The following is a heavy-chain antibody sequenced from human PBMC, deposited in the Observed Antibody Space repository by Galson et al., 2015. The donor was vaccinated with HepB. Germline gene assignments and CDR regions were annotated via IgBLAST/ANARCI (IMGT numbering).Heavy chain of an antibody. J-gene: IGHJ4*02. D-gene: IGHD2-15*01. CDR2: ISSSSTYI. CDR3: ARVDDSPGH. CDR1: GFTFRSYG. Sequence: SLRLSCAASGFTFRSYGMIWVRQAPGKGLEWVSSISSSSTYIFNADSVKGRFTISRDNGKKSLYLQMNSLRVEDTALYYCARVDDSPGHWGQGTLVTVSS. V-gene: IGHV3-21*01.